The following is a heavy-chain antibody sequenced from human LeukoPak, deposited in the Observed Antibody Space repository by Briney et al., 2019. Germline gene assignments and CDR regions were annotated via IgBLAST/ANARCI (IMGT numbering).Heavy chain of an antibody. D-gene: IGHD2-2*01. CDR2: ISAYNGNT. V-gene: IGHV1-18*01. CDR3: ARGRRYCSSTSCPDPYWFDP. CDR1: GYTFTSYG. Sequence: ASVKVSCKASGYTFTSYGISWVRQAPGQGLEWMGWISAYNGNTNYAQELQGRVTMTTDTSTSTAYMELRSLRSDDTAVYYCARGRRYCSSTSCPDPYWFDPWGQGTLVTVSS. J-gene: IGHJ5*02.